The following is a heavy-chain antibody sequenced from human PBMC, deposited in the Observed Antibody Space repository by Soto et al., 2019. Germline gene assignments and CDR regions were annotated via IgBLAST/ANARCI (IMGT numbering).Heavy chain of an antibody. V-gene: IGHV3-23*01. Sequence: EVQLLESGGDLVQPGGSLSLSCVGSGFTFRDHPMNWVRQAPGKGLEWVSALSEGGDRTYYADSVLGRLSISRDNSKNTLYLQMSSLRAEDTAMYYCEKYRWGATPVMSIKWGQGTLVTVSS. CDR2: LSEGGDRT. D-gene: IGHD7-27*01. J-gene: IGHJ4*02. CDR3: EKYRWGATPVMSIK. CDR1: GFTFRDHP.